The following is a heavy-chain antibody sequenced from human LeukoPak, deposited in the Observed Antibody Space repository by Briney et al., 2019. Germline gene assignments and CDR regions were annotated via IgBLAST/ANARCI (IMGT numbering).Heavy chain of an antibody. D-gene: IGHD6-13*01. V-gene: IGHV4-34*01. CDR2: INHSGST. CDR1: GGSFSGYY. Sequence: SETLSLTCAVYGGSFSGYYWSWIRQPPGKGLEWIGEINHSGSTNYNPSLKSRVTISVDTSKNQFSLMLSSVTAADTAVYYCARGGIAAAGPLGPWGQGTLVTVSS. J-gene: IGHJ5*02. CDR3: ARGGIAAAGPLGP.